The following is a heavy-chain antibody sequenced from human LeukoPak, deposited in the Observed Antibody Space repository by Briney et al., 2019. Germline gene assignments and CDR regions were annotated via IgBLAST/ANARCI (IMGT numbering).Heavy chain of an antibody. Sequence: GGSLRLSCAASGFTFSSYWMHWVRHAPGKGLVWVSRINTDGSSTSYADSVKGRFTISRDNAKNTLYLQMNSLRAEDTAVYYCARTLGMGEFDYWGQGTLVTVSS. CDR1: GFTFSSYW. CDR2: INTDGSST. CDR3: ARTLGMGEFDY. J-gene: IGHJ4*02. D-gene: IGHD3-16*01. V-gene: IGHV3-74*01.